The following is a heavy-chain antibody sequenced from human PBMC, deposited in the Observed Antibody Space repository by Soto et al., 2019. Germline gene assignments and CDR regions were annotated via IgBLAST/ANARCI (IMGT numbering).Heavy chain of an antibody. Sequence: ASVKVSCKSSGYTFTSYGISWVRQAPGQGLEWMGWISAYNGNTNYAQKLQGRVTMTTDTSTSTAYMELRSLRSDDTAVYYCARVLIWFGETGDFDIWGQGTMVTVSS. CDR2: ISAYNGNT. CDR1: GYTFTSYG. J-gene: IGHJ3*02. D-gene: IGHD3-10*01. CDR3: ARVLIWFGETGDFDI. V-gene: IGHV1-18*04.